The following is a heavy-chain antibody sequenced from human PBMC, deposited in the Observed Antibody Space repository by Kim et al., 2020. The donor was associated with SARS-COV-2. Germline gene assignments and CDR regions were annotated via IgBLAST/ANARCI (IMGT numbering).Heavy chain of an antibody. J-gene: IGHJ3*02. D-gene: IGHD6-13*01. Sequence: SETLSLTCTVSGGSISSYYWSWIRQPPGKGLEWIGYIYYSGSTNYNPSLKSRVTISVDTSKNQFSLKLSSVTAADTAVYYCARVPGIAAATPIFFDIWGQGTMVTVSS. CDR2: IYYSGST. V-gene: IGHV4-59*01. CDR1: GGSISSYY. CDR3: ARVPGIAAATPIFFDI.